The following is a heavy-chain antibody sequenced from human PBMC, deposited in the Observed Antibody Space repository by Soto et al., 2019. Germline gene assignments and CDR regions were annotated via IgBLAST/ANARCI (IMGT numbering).Heavy chain of an antibody. Sequence: GGSLRLSCAASGFTFSSYSMTWVRQAPGKGLEWVSSISSSSSYIYYADSVKGRFTISRDNAKNSLYLQMNSLRAEDTAVYYCARSITMVRGVIISRYYYYGMDVWGQGTTVTVSS. CDR2: ISSSSSYI. CDR1: GFTFSSYS. CDR3: ARSITMVRGVIISRYYYYGMDV. V-gene: IGHV3-21*01. D-gene: IGHD3-10*01. J-gene: IGHJ6*02.